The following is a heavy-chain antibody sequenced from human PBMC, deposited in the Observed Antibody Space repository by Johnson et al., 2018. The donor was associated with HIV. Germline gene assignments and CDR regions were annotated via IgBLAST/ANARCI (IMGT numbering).Heavy chain of an antibody. CDR1: GFTFSSYA. J-gene: IGHJ3*02. D-gene: IGHD5-18*01. CDR3: ARDLDTAMVTCAFDI. CDR2: ISYDGSNN. Sequence: VQLVESGGGVVQPGRSLRLSCAASGFTFSSYAMHWVRQAPGKGLAWVAVISYDGSNNSYADSVKGRFTISRDNSKNTLYLQMNSLRAEDTAVYYCARDLDTAMVTCAFDIWGQGTMVTVSS. V-gene: IGHV3-30-3*01.